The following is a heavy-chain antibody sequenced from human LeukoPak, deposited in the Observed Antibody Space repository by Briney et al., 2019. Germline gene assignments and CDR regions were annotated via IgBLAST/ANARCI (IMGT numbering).Heavy chain of an antibody. V-gene: IGHV5-51*01. CDR2: IYPGDSAT. CDR1: GYRFTTYW. J-gene: IGHJ6*02. D-gene: IGHD2-15*01. CDR3: ARQGCSGGSCYPPTYYYGMDV. Sequence: GESLKISCKGSGYRFTTYWIGWVRQMPGKGLEWMGTIYPGDSATRYSPSFQGQVTISADRSISTAYLQWSSLKASDTAIYYCARQGCSGGSCYPPTYYYGMDVWGHGTTVTVSS.